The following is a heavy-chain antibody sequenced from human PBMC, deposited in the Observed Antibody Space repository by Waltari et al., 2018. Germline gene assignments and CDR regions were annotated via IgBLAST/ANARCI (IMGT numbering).Heavy chain of an antibody. CDR3: ARSPSGPRGY. J-gene: IGHJ4*02. Sequence: QVQLQESGPGLVKPSQTLSLTCTVSGGSISSDRHYWSWIRQPAGKGLEWVGYIYTTGSTNYNPSLKSRVTISIDTSKNQFSLKLTPVTAADTAVYYCARSPSGPRGYWGQGTLVTVSS. CDR1: GGSISSDRHY. V-gene: IGHV4-61*09. CDR2: IYTTGST. D-gene: IGHD3-10*01.